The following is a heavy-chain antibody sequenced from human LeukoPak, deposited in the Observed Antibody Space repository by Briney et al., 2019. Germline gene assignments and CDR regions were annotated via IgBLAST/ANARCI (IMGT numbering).Heavy chain of an antibody. CDR3: ARVVITMVRGVIITSAFDI. J-gene: IGHJ3*02. Sequence: PSETLSLTCVVYGGSFSAYYWSWIRQPPGKGLEWIGEINHSGSTNYNPSLKSRVTISVDTSKNQFSLKLSSVTAADTAVYYCARVVITMVRGVIITSAFDIWGQGTMVTVSS. CDR1: GGSFSAYY. D-gene: IGHD3-10*01. CDR2: INHSGST. V-gene: IGHV4-34*01.